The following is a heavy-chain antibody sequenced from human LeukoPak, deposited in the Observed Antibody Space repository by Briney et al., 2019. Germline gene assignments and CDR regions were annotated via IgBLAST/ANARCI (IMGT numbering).Heavy chain of an antibody. V-gene: IGHV4-30-4*01. J-gene: IGHJ4*02. Sequence: SETLFLTCTVSGGSISSGDYYGSWIRQPPGKGLEWIGYIYYSGSTYYNPSLKSRVTISVDTSKNQFSLKLSSVTAADTAVYYCAREGSLRPHFDYWGQGTLVTVSS. CDR1: GGSISSGDYY. CDR3: AREGSLRPHFDY. D-gene: IGHD6-25*01. CDR2: IYYSGST.